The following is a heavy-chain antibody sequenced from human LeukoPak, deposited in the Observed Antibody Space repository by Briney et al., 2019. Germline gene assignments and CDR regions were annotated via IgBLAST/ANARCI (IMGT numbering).Heavy chain of an antibody. CDR2: VYYSGNT. V-gene: IGHV4-31*03. J-gene: IGHJ2*01. CDR3: ARATLTASGSVWYFDL. D-gene: IGHD3-3*01. Sequence: SETLSLTCTVSGGSISSGRYWRSWIRQHPGKGLEWIGYVYYSGNTYYSPSLRSRLSISVDTSKNQFSLNLSSVTAADTAVYYCARATLTASGSVWYFDLWGRGTLVTVSS. CDR1: GGSISSGRYW.